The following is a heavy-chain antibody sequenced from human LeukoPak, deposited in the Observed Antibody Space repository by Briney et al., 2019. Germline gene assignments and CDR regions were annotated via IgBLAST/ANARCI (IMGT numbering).Heavy chain of an antibody. CDR1: GYSFTSYW. D-gene: IGHD2-2*02. J-gene: IGHJ4*02. Sequence: GESLKLSCKGSGYSFTSYWIAWVRQMPGKGLEWMGIINPGDSGTRYSPSFQGQVTISADKSISTAYLQWSSLKASDTAMYFCARQAAIPLKDWGQGTLVTVSS. CDR2: INPGDSGT. CDR3: ARQAAIPLKD. V-gene: IGHV5-51*01.